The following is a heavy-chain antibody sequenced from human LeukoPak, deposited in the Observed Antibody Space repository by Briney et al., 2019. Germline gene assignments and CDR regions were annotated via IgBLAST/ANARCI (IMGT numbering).Heavy chain of an antibody. CDR3: ARAPHYRSGWSAEFDY. CDR2: IYYSGST. Sequence: PSETLSLTGTVAGGSISSYYWSWLRQPPGKGLEWVGYIYYSGSTNYNPSLKSRVTISVDTSKNQFSLKLSSVTAADTAVYYCARAPHYRSGWSAEFDYWGQGTLVTVSS. J-gene: IGHJ4*02. V-gene: IGHV4-59*01. CDR1: GGSISSYY. D-gene: IGHD6-19*01.